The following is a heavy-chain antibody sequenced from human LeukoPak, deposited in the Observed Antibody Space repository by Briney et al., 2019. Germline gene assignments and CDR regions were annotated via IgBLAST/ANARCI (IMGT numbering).Heavy chain of an antibody. CDR1: GFTFSSYS. J-gene: IGHJ4*02. D-gene: IGHD1-26*01. V-gene: IGHV1-24*01. CDR2: FDPEDGET. CDR3: ATGFIVGATPLDY. Sequence: GGSLRLSCAASGFTFSSYSMNWVRQAPGKGLEWMGGFDPEDGETIYAQKFQGRVTMTEDTSTDTAYMELSSLRSEDTAVYYCATGFIVGATPLDYWGQGTLVTVSS.